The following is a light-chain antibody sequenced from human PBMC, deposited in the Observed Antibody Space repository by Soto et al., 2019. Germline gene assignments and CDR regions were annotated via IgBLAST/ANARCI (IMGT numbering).Light chain of an antibody. V-gene: IGLV2-14*01. CDR2: EVS. CDR1: SSDVGAFNY. Sequence: QSVLTQPASVSGSPGQSITISCTGTSSDVGAFNYVSWYQQHPGKAPKLLIYEVSHRPSGISDRFSASKSGYTASLTISGLQSEDEADYYCNSFTTTTTVIFGGGTKLTVL. CDR3: NSFTTTTTVI. J-gene: IGLJ2*01.